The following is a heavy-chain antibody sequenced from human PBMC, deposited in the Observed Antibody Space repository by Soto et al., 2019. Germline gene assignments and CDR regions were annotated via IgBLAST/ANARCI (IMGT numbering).Heavy chain of an antibody. CDR3: ARGKPPGDYDFWSGYYYYYYGMDV. Sequence: ASVKVSCKASGYTFTSYGISWVRQAPGQGLEWMGWISAYNGNTNYAQKLQGRVTMTTDTSTSTAYMELRSLRSDDTAVYYCARGKPPGDYDFWSGYYYYYYGMDVWGQGTTVTVSS. D-gene: IGHD3-3*01. V-gene: IGHV1-18*01. J-gene: IGHJ6*02. CDR1: GYTFTSYG. CDR2: ISAYNGNT.